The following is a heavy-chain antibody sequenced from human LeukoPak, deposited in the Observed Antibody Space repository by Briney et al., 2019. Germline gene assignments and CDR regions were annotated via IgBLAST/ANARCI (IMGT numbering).Heavy chain of an antibody. J-gene: IGHJ3*02. CDR3: ARDRSGSSSLNAFDI. V-gene: IGHV4-31*03. D-gene: IGHD3-10*01. Sequence: SETLSLTCTVSGGSISRGDNYWSWIRQHPGKGLECIGYIYYTGRTYYNPSLKSRVTISIDTSRSQFSLRLSPVTAADTAVYYCARDRSGSSSLNAFDIWGQGTMVTVSS. CDR2: IYYTGRT. CDR1: GGSISRGDNY.